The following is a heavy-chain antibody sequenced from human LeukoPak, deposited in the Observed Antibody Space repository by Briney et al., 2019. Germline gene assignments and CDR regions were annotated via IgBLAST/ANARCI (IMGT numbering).Heavy chain of an antibody. CDR1: GYTFTGYY. J-gene: IGHJ4*02. CDR3: ARDRRVVQAAILSEIDY. D-gene: IGHD2-2*01. V-gene: IGHV1-2*02. CDR2: INPNSGGT. Sequence: ASVKVSCKASGYTFTGYYMHWVRQAPGQGLEWMGWINPNSGGTNYAQKFQGRVTMTRDTSISTAYMELSRLRSDDTAVYYCARDRRVVQAAILSEIDYWGQGTLVTVSS.